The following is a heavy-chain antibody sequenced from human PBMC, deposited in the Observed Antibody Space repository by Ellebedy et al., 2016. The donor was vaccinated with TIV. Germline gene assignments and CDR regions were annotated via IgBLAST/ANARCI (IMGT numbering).Heavy chain of an antibody. CDR1: GGSASRYF. CDR3: ARVHCSITTCDYYYMDV. CDR2: IFTSGSF. V-gene: IGHV4-4*07. D-gene: IGHD1-1*01. Sequence: SETLSLTXTVSGGSASRYFWSWIRQPAGKGLEWIGRIFTSGSFNYNPSLMSRVTMSVVTSKNQISLTLNSVTAADTAVYYCARVHCSITTCDYYYMDVWGKGTTVTVSS. J-gene: IGHJ6*03.